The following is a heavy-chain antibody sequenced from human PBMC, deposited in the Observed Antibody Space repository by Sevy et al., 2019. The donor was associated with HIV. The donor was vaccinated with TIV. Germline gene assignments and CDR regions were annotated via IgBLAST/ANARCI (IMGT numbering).Heavy chain of an antibody. V-gene: IGHV3-7*01. D-gene: IGHD3-10*01. CDR2: IKQDGSEK. CDR3: ARSGGYGSGSPRLYYYYYYGMDV. J-gene: IGHJ6*02. Sequence: GGSLRLSCAASGFTFSSYWMSWVRQAPGKGLEWVANIKQDGSEKYYVDSVKGRFTISRDNAKNSLYLQMNSLGAEDTAVYYCARSGGYGSGSPRLYYYYYYGMDVWGQGTTVTVSS. CDR1: GFTFSSYW.